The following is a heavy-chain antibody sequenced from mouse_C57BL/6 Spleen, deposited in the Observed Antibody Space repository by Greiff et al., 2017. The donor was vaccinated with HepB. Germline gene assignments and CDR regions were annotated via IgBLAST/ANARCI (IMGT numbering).Heavy chain of an antibody. CDR3: ARGHAWFAY. Sequence: EVQLQQSGPELVKPGASVKISCKASGYTFTDYYMNWVKQSHGKSLEWIGDINPNNGGTSYNQKFKGKATLTVDKSSSTAYMELRSLTSEDAAVYDCARGHAWFAYWGQGTLVTVSA. J-gene: IGHJ3*01. V-gene: IGHV1-26*01. CDR2: INPNNGGT. D-gene: IGHD3-1*01. CDR1: GYTFTDYY.